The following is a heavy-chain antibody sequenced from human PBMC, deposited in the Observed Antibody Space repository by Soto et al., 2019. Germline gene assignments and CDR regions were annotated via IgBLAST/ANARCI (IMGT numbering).Heavy chain of an antibody. CDR3: ARVSSPFGY. J-gene: IGHJ1*01. D-gene: IGHD3-16*01. CDR1: GFTVRSNY. V-gene: IGHV3-53*01. CDR2: IYSSGNT. Sequence: GSLRLSCAVSGFTVRSNYMNWVRQAPGKGLEWVSTIYSSGNTYYADSVKGRFTISRDDPKNTLYLQMHSLRAEDTGVYFCARVSSPFGYWGQGTLVTVSS.